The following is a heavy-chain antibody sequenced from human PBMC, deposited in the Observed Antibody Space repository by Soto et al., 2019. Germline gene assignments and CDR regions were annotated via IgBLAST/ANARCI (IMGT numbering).Heavy chain of an antibody. D-gene: IGHD3-9*01. Sequence: SETLSLTCTVSGGSISSYYWSWIRQPPGKGLEWIGYIYYSGSTDYNPSLKSRVTISVDTSKNQFSLKLSSVTAADTAVYYCARLYDILTGPFDYWGQGTLVTVSS. CDR2: IYYSGST. CDR3: ARLYDILTGPFDY. V-gene: IGHV4-59*08. J-gene: IGHJ4*02. CDR1: GGSISSYY.